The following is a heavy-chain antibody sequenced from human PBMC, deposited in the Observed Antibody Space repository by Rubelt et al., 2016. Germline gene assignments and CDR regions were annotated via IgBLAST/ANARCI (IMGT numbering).Heavy chain of an antibody. V-gene: IGHV1-69*04. Sequence: QAQLVQSGAEVKKPGSSVNVSCQASGGTFSSYAISWVRQAPCHGLEWMGSIIPILGIANYAQKFHGRVTMTADKSTSTAYMELSSLRSEDTAVYYCARPLPGYYYGMDVWGQGTTVTVSS. CDR2: IIPILGIA. CDR1: GGTFSSYA. J-gene: IGHJ6*02. CDR3: ARPLPGYYYGMDV.